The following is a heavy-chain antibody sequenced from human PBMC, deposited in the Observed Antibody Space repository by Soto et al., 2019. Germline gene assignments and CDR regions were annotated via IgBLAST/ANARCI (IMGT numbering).Heavy chain of an antibody. J-gene: IGHJ5*02. Sequence: GGSLRLSCAASGFTFSSYGMHWVRQAPGKGLEWVAVISYDGSNKYYADSVKGRFTISRDNSKNTLYLQMNSLRAEDTAVYYCAKDPDDRGWFDPWGQGTLVTVSS. CDR2: ISYDGSNK. CDR3: AKDPDDRGWFDP. CDR1: GFTFSSYG. V-gene: IGHV3-30*18. D-gene: IGHD3-22*01.